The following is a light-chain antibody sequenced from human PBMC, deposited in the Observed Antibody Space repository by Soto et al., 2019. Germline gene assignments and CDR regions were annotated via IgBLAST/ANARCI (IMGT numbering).Light chain of an antibody. Sequence: DIQLTQSASVVSASVGDRVTITCRASQGISSYLAWYQQKPGKAPKLLIYTASTLQSGVPSRFSGSGSGTEFTLTISSLQPEDFATYYCQQFNSYPRTFGQGSEVDIK. CDR1: QGISSY. J-gene: IGKJ1*01. V-gene: IGKV1-9*01. CDR3: QQFNSYPRT. CDR2: TAS.